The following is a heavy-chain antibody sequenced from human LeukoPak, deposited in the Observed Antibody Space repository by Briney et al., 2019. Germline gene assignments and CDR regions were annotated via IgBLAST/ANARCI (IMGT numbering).Heavy chain of an antibody. CDR3: ARLMNFYDNIAKTKGWLDP. CDR2: IIPILGIA. J-gene: IGHJ5*02. D-gene: IGHD3-22*01. V-gene: IGHV1-69*04. Sequence: VKVSCKASGGTFSSYAISWVRQAPGQGLEWMGRIIPILGIANYAQKFQGRVTITADKSTSTAYMELSSLKASDTAMYYCARLMNFYDNIAKTKGWLDPWGQGTLVTASS. CDR1: GGTFSSYA.